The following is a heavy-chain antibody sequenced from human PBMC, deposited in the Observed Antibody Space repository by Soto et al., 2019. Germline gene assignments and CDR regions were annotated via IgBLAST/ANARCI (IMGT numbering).Heavy chain of an antibody. Sequence: LETLSLTCTVSGGSISSYYWSWIRQPPGKGLEWIGYIYYSGSTNYNPSLKSRVTISVDTSKNQFSLKLSSVTAADTAVYYCARIYGYFDYWGQGTLVTVSS. CDR3: ARIYGYFDY. V-gene: IGHV4-59*01. J-gene: IGHJ4*02. CDR2: IYYSGST. CDR1: GGSISSYY. D-gene: IGHD3-10*01.